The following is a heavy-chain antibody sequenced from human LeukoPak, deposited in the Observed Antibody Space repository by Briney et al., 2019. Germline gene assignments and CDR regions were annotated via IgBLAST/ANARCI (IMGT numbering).Heavy chain of an antibody. CDR3: AKERDGYNPFDD. V-gene: IGHV3-23*01. CDR1: GFTFKRKA. CDR2: ISGSGGTT. D-gene: IGHD5-24*01. J-gene: IGHJ4*02. Sequence: PGGSLRLSCAASGFTFKRKAMSWVRQPPGKGLEWVSVISGSGGTTNYADSVKGRFTISRDNSKNTLYLQMNSLRADDTAAYYCAKERDGYNPFDDWGQGTLVTVSS.